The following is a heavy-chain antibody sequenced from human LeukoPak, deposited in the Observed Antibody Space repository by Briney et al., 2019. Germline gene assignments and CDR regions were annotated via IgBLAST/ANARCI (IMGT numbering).Heavy chain of an antibody. V-gene: IGHV3-33*01. Sequence: GGSLRLSCAASGFTFNDSGMHWVRQAPGKGLEWVAFIWYDGSNKYYADSVKGRFTISRDNSKNTLYQQVNSLRAEDTAVYYCARMRGELVVPDAIFDGMGVWGQGTTVTVSS. J-gene: IGHJ6*02. CDR2: IWYDGSNK. CDR3: ARMRGELVVPDAIFDGMGV. D-gene: IGHD2-2*01. CDR1: GFTFNDSG.